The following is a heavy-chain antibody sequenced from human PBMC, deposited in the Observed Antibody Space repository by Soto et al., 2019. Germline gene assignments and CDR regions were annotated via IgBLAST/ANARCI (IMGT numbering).Heavy chain of an antibody. Sequence: QVQLVESGGGVVQPGRSLRLSCAASGFTFSNNAMDWGRQAPGKGLEWVAVISYDGSNKYIAESVKGRFTISRDNSKNTLFLQMYSLRAEDTAVYYCARGTTTSAFSAMDVWGQGTTVTVSS. CDR1: GFTFSNNA. CDR2: ISYDGSNK. V-gene: IGHV3-30-3*01. CDR3: ARGTTTSAFSAMDV. D-gene: IGHD1-1*01. J-gene: IGHJ6*02.